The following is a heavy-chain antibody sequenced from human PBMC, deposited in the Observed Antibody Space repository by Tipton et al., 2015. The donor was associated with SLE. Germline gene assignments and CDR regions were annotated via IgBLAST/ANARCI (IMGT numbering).Heavy chain of an antibody. D-gene: IGHD2-21*01. Sequence: QLVQSGPEVKKPGASVKISCQASGYMFTTYFIHWVRQAPGQGLEWMGIINPSGGGTGYAEKFQGRVAMTRDTSTSTVYMEVSSLRSEDTAVYYCARDQGQGYCGGDCPGPGYYYNYYTDVWGKGTTVTVSS. CDR3: ARDQGQGYCGGDCPGPGYYYNYYTDV. V-gene: IGHV1-46*01. J-gene: IGHJ6*03. CDR1: GYMFTTYF. CDR2: INPSGGGT.